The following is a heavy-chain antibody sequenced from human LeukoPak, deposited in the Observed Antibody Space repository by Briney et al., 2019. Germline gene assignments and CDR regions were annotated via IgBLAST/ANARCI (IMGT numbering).Heavy chain of an antibody. V-gene: IGHV1-69*05. J-gene: IGHJ5*02. D-gene: IGHD3-10*01. CDR1: GGTFSSYA. Sequence: ASVKVSCKASGGTFSSYAISWVRQAPGQGLEWMGGSIPIFGTANYAQKFQGRVTITTDESMSTAYMELSSLRSEDTAVYYCARAGITMVRGVLTYNWFDPWGQGTLVTVSS. CDR3: ARAGITMVRGVLTYNWFDP. CDR2: SIPIFGTA.